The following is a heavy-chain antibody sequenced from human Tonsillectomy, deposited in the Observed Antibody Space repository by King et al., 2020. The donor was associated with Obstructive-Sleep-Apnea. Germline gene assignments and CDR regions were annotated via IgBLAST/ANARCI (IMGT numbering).Heavy chain of an antibody. CDR2: ISYDGRNE. J-gene: IGHJ4*02. D-gene: IGHD3-16*02. CDR3: ARVAYVWGSYRYTAPVDY. CDR1: GFTFSTYA. V-gene: IGHV3-30*04. Sequence: VQLVESGGGVVQPGRSLRLSCAASGFTFSTYAMHWVRQAPGKGLEWVAVISYDGRNEYHADSVKGRFTISRDNSKNTLYMQMNSLRVEDTAVYYCARVAYVWGSYRYTAPVDYWGQGTLVTVSS.